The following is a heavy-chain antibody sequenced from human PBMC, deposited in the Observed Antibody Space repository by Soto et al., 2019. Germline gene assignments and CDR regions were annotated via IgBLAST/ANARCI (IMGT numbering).Heavy chain of an antibody. CDR3: ARHAGGRYNWFDP. V-gene: IGHV5-10-1*01. Sequence: PGXSLKISCKGSGYSFTSYWISWLRQMPGKGLEWMGRIAPSASYTNYSPSFQGHVTISADKSISTAYLQWSSLKASDTAMYYCARHAGGRYNWFDPWGQGTLVTVSS. CDR1: GYSFTSYW. CDR2: IAPSASYT. J-gene: IGHJ5*02. D-gene: IGHD6-19*01.